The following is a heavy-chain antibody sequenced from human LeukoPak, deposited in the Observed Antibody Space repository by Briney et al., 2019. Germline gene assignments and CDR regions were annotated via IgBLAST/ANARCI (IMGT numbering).Heavy chain of an antibody. V-gene: IGHV4-4*02. CDR1: GGSISSNNW. Sequence: PSETLSLTCAVSGGSISSNNWWTWVRQPPGKGLEWIGEIDHSWSTNYNPSLKSRVSISIDVSKNQFSLKLNSVTAADTAVYYCARQRYCPGATCYSGGFDNWGQGTLVTVSS. J-gene: IGHJ4*02. CDR2: IDHSWST. CDR3: ARQRYCPGATCYSGGFDN. D-gene: IGHD2-15*01.